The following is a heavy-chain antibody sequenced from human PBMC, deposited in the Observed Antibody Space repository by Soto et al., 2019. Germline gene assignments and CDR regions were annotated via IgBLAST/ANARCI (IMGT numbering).Heavy chain of an antibody. V-gene: IGHV3-11*01. CDR1: GFSFRDYY. CDR2: ISGSGNTI. CDR3: ARDRLPMVVVVMGWFDP. D-gene: IGHD3-22*01. J-gene: IGHJ5*02. Sequence: GGSLRLSCAASGFSFRDYYMSWIRQAPGKGLEWISYISGSGNTIYYADSVKGRFIISRDNAKNSLFLQMNSLRADDTAVYYCARDRLPMVVVVMGWFDPWGQGTLGTVSS.